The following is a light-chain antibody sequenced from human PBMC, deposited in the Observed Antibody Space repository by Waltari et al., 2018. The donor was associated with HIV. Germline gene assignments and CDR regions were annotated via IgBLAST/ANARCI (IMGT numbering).Light chain of an antibody. CDR2: KDD. CDR3: YSATDDIQV. Sequence: SYELTQPSSVSVSPGQTARITCSGDLLARKYIRWFQHKPGQAPLLNIYKDDVRPEGIPERFSGSSSGTTVTLTITGAQADDEADYYCYSATDDIQVFGGGTRLSVL. J-gene: IGLJ2*01. CDR1: LLARKY. V-gene: IGLV3-27*01.